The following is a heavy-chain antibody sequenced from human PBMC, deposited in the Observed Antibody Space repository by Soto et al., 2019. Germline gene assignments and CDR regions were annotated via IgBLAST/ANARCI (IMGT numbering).Heavy chain of an antibody. V-gene: IGHV1-69*01. CDR2: IIPVLGTP. CDR1: GGTFTSTA. Sequence: QVLLVQSSAEVKKPGSSVKVSCKASGGTFTSTAFSWVRQAPGQGLEWMGGIIPVLGTPNYAQKFQARLTVTADASTTTAHMELSSLRSDDTAVYYCARAGQYYDASGYADWGQGTLVTVSS. D-gene: IGHD3-22*01. J-gene: IGHJ4*02. CDR3: ARAGQYYDASGYAD.